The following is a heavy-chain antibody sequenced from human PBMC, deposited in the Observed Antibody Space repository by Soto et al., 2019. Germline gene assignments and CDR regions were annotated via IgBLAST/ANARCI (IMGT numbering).Heavy chain of an antibody. V-gene: IGHV3-23*01. J-gene: IGHJ4*02. Sequence: EVQLLESGGDLVQPGGSLRLSCAASGFTFDSFAMTWVRQAPGKGLEWVSALSGVGDATNYADSVKGRFTISRDNSKNTLYLPINSLRPEDTAVYYCAKATNDWTYHFDYWGQGTPVTVSS. CDR3: AKATNDWTYHFDY. D-gene: IGHD3-9*01. CDR1: GFTFDSFA. CDR2: LSGVGDAT.